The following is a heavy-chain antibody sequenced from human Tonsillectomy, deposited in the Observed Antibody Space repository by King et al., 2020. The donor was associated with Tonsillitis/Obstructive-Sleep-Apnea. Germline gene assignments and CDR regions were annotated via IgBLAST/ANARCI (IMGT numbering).Heavy chain of an antibody. Sequence: QLVQSGGGVVQPGRSLRLSCAASGFTFSSYTMHWVRQAPGKGLEWVAVISYDGSNKHYADSVKGRSTISRDNSKNTLYLQMNSLRAEDTAVYYCAREGIVLMVYGGWFDPWGQGTLVTVSS. CDR2: ISYDGSNK. J-gene: IGHJ5*02. CDR3: AREGIVLMVYGGWFDP. CDR1: GFTFSSYT. D-gene: IGHD2-8*01. V-gene: IGHV3-30*04.